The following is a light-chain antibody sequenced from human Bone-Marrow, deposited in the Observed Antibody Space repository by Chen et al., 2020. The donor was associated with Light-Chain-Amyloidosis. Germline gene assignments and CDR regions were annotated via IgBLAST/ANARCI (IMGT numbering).Light chain of an antibody. Sequence: SYVLTQPSSVSVAPGQTATIACGGDDIETESVHWYQQKPGQAPVLVVEDDSDRPSGIPERLSGSNSGNTATLTISRVEAGDEADYYCQVWDRSSDRPVFGGGTKLTVL. CDR1: DIETES. J-gene: IGLJ3*02. CDR2: DDS. V-gene: IGLV3-21*02. CDR3: QVWDRSSDRPV.